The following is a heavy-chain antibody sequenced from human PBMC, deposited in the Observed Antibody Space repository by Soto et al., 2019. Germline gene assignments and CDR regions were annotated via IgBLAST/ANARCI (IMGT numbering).Heavy chain of an antibody. Sequence: ASVKVSCKTSGYTFTSYGISWVRQAPGQGLEWMGWISAYNGNTNYAQKLQGRVTMTTDTSTSTAYMELRSLRSDDTAVYYWARDTRLYYGMEEGGQETTVTVFS. CDR2: ISAYNGNT. CDR3: ARDTRLYYGMEE. V-gene: IGHV1-18*01. D-gene: IGHD4-17*01. CDR1: GYTFTSYG. J-gene: IGHJ6*02.